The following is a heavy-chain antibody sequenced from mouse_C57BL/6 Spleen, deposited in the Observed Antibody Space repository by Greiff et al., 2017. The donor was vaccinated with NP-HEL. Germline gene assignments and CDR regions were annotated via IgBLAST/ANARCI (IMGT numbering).Heavy chain of an antibody. CDR2: INPSNGGT. CDR1: GYTFTSYW. J-gene: IGHJ2*01. CDR3: ARGRGNYGGYFDY. D-gene: IGHD2-1*01. V-gene: IGHV1-53*01. Sequence: VQLQQPGTELVKPGASVKLSCKASGYTFTSYWMHWVKRRPGQGLEWIGNINPSNGGTNYNEKFKSKATRTVDKSSSTAYMQLSSLTSEDSAVYYCARGRGNYGGYFDYWGQGTTLTVSS.